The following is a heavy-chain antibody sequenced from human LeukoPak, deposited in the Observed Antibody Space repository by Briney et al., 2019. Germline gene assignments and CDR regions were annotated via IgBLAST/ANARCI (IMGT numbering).Heavy chain of an antibody. J-gene: IGHJ4*02. Sequence: SETLSLTCTVSGGSISGYYWSWVRQPPGKGLEWLGYIYYSGSTNYNPSLKSRVTISVDTSKNQFSLKLRSVTAADTAVYYCARDGGSGSEDFDYWGQGTLVTVSS. D-gene: IGHD3-10*01. CDR2: IYYSGST. CDR1: GGSISGYY. CDR3: ARDGGSGSEDFDY. V-gene: IGHV4-59*12.